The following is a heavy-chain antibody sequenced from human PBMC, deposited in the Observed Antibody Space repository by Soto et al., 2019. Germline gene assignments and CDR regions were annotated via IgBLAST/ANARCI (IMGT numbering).Heavy chain of an antibody. V-gene: IGHV3-21*01. J-gene: IGHJ6*03. D-gene: IGHD6-6*01. CDR2: ISSSSSYI. CDR1: GFTFSSYS. Sequence: RGSLRLSCAASGFTFSSYSMNWVRQAPGKGLEWVSSISSSSSYIYYADSVKGRFTISRDNAKNSLYLQMNSLRAEDTAVYYCARATYELVRYYYYYYMDVWGKGTTVTVSS. CDR3: ARATYELVRYYYYYYMDV.